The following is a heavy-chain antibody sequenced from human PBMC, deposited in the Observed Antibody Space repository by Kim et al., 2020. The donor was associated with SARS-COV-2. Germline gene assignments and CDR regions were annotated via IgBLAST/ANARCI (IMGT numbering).Heavy chain of an antibody. D-gene: IGHD5-18*01. CDR2: IYWDDDK. V-gene: IGHV2-5*02. CDR3: VNVKKHAYSYGFDY. Sequence: SGPTLVNPTQTLTLTCTFSGFSLSTSGVGVGWIRQPPGKALDWVALIYWDDDKRYSSSLKNRLTITKDTSKNQVVLTVTNMDPVDTATYYCVNVKKHAYSYGFDYWGQGTLVTVSS. CDR1: GFSLSTSGVG. J-gene: IGHJ4*02.